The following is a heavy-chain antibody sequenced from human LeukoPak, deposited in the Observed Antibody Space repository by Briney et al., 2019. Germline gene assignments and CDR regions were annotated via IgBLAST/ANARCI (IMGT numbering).Heavy chain of an antibody. CDR1: GFTFSSYA. D-gene: IGHD6-13*01. CDR3: AKDKLVEAAPYYFDY. V-gene: IGHV3-23*01. J-gene: IGHJ4*02. Sequence: GGSLRLSCAASGFTFSSYAMSWVRQAPGKGLEWVSAISGSGGSTYYADSVKGRFTISRDNSKNTLYLQMNSLRAEDTALYYCAKDKLVEAAPYYFDYWGQGTLVTVSS. CDR2: ISGSGGST.